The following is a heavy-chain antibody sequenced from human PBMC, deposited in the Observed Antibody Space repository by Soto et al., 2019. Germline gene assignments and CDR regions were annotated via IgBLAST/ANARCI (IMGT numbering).Heavy chain of an antibody. CDR1: GFTVSSNY. D-gene: IGHD5-18*01. J-gene: IGHJ6*02. V-gene: IGHV3-53*01. CDR3: ARDDPPNTAMVRVGGMDV. Sequence: EVQLVESGGGLIQPGGSLRLSCAASGFTVSSNYMSWVRQAPGKGLEWVAVIYSDGSTYYADSVKGRFTISRENSKNTMYLHMSTLRAEDMAVYYCARDDPPNTAMVRVGGMDVWGQGTTVTVS. CDR2: IYSDGST.